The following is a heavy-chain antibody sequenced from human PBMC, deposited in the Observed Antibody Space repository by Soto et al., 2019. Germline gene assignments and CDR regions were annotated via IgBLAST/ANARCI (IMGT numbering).Heavy chain of an antibody. V-gene: IGHV4-31*03. Sequence: PSETLSLTCTVSGGSITSGGYYWSWIRQHPGKGLEWIGYIYYSGFTYYNPSLKSRVTISVDTSKNQFSLKLSSVTAADTAVYYCARAHYGDYGYGMDVWGQGTMVTVSS. D-gene: IGHD4-17*01. J-gene: IGHJ6*02. CDR2: IYYSGFT. CDR1: GGSITSGGYY. CDR3: ARAHYGDYGYGMDV.